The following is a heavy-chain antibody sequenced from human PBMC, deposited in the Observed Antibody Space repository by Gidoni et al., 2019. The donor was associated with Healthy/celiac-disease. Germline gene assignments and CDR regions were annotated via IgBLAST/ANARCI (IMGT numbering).Heavy chain of an antibody. D-gene: IGHD3-10*01. Sequence: EVQLLESGGGLVQPGGSLRLSCAASGVAFSSYAMRWVRQAPGKGLEWVSAISGSGGSTYYAASVKGRFTISRDNSKNTLYLQMNSLRAEDTAVYYCAKDRDYGSGSYYYWGQGTLVTVSS. CDR1: GVAFSSYA. CDR2: ISGSGGST. V-gene: IGHV3-23*01. CDR3: AKDRDYGSGSYYY. J-gene: IGHJ4*02.